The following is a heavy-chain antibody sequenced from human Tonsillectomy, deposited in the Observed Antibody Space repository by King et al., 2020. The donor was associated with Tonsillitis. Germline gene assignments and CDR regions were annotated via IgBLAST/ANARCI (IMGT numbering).Heavy chain of an antibody. CDR2: ISYDGGNK. J-gene: IGHJ4*01. V-gene: IGHV3-30*18. Sequence: VQLVESGGGVVQPGRSLRLSCTTSGFTFSTFGMHWVRQAPGKGLEWVATISYDGGNKYYADSVKGRFSISRDNSRNTVYLQMSSLRTEDTAMYYCAKDGCTFYFLQLYFFDSWGRGTLVTVSS. D-gene: IGHD2/OR15-2a*01. CDR3: AKDGCTFYFLQLYFFDS. CDR1: GFTFSTFG.